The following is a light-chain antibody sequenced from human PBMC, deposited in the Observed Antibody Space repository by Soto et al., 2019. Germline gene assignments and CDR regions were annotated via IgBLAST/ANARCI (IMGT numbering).Light chain of an antibody. CDR1: QSISIY. J-gene: IGKJ4*01. V-gene: IGKV1-39*01. CDR2: GAS. CDR3: QHYYTTPT. Sequence: DIQMTQSPSSLSASLGDRVTITCRASQSISIYLNWYQQKPGKAPKLLIYGASSLQSGVPSRFSGSGSGTEFTLTISSLQPEDFATYYCQHYYTTPTFGGGTKVQIK.